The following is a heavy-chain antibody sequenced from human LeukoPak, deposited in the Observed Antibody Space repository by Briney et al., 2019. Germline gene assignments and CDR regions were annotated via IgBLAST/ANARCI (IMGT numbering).Heavy chain of an antibody. CDR1: GFTFNNYW. V-gene: IGHV3-7*01. J-gene: IGHJ4*02. CDR2: INQNGSEK. D-gene: IGHD3-3*02. Sequence: PGGSLRLSCVASGFTFNNYWMNWVRQAPGKGLEWVAKINQNGSEKFYVDSVKGRFTISRDNAKNSLYLQMNSLRAEDTAVYYCARDFSGYFDYWGQGTLVTVSS. CDR3: ARDFSGYFDY.